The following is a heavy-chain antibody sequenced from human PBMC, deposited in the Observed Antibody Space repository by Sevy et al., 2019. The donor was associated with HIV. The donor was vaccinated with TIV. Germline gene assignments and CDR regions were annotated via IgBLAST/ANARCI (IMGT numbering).Heavy chain of an antibody. CDR2: ISAGGGSP. D-gene: IGHD1-26*01. J-gene: IGHJ3*02. V-gene: IGHV3-23*01. Sequence: GGSLRLSCAASGFTFSSYAMSWVRQAPAKGLEWVSGISAGGGSPYYADSVKGRFAISRDNSKNTLYLQMNSLRADDTAVYYCAKDRVWELGDAFDIWGQGTMVTVSS. CDR3: AKDRVWELGDAFDI. CDR1: GFTFSSYA.